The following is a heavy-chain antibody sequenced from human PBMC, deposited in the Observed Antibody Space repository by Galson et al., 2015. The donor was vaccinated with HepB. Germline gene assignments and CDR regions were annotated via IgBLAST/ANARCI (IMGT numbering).Heavy chain of an antibody. CDR3: ARVWDRGGYTRWGNYYYGMDV. CDR1: GSPFNTYA. D-gene: IGHD2-15*01. Sequence: SLRLSCAASGSPFNTYALHWLRQAPGKGLEWVAGILHDGSIKYSMDSGKGRFTISRDNSKDSVYLQLDYLRVEDTAVYYCARVWDRGGYTRWGNYYYGMDVWGQGTAVTVSS. J-gene: IGHJ6*02. V-gene: IGHV3-30*04. CDR2: ILHDGSIK.